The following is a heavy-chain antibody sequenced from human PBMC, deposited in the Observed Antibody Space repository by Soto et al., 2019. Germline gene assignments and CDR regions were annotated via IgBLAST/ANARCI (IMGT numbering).Heavy chain of an antibody. V-gene: IGHV4-34*01. CDR1: GGSFSGYY. J-gene: IGHJ4*02. D-gene: IGHD1-26*01. Sequence: SETLSLTCAVYGGSFSGYYWSWIRQPPGKGLEWIGEINHSGSTNYNPSLKSRVTISVDTSKNQFSLKLSSVTAADTAVYYCARWGRVIYWGQGTLVTVSS. CDR3: ARWGRVIY. CDR2: INHSGST.